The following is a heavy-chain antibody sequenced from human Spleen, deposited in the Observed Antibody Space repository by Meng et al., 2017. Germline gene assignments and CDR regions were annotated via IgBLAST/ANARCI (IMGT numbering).Heavy chain of an antibody. CDR2: IYRDGRT. Sequence: GESLKISCAVSGFTVSTNYMSWVRQAPGKGLEWVSVIYRDGRTYYADSVKGRFTISRDNSKNTLYLQMNSLRAEDTAVYYCARDHYGETYFDYWGQGTLVTVSS. CDR3: ARDHYGETYFDY. J-gene: IGHJ4*02. V-gene: IGHV3-53*01. D-gene: IGHD4-17*01. CDR1: GFTVSTNY.